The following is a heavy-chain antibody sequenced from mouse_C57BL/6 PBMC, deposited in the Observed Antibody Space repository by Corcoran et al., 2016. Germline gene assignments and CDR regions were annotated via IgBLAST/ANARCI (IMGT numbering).Heavy chain of an antibody. CDR1: GYTFTDYY. J-gene: IGHJ2*01. V-gene: IGHV1-26*01. Sequence: EVQLQQSGPELVKPGASVKISRKASGYTFTDYYMNWVKQSHGKSLEWIGDINPNNGGTSYNQKFKGKATLTVDKSSSTAYMELRSLTSEDSAVYYCARRDYYYGSSYLFDYWGQGTTLTVSS. D-gene: IGHD1-1*01. CDR2: INPNNGGT. CDR3: ARRDYYYGSSYLFDY.